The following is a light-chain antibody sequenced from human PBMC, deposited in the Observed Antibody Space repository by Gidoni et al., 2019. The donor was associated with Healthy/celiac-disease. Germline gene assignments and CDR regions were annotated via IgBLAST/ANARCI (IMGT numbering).Light chain of an antibody. CDR3: QQYNNWPPLT. CDR2: GAS. Sequence: EIVMTQYPATLALSPGERATLSCRASQSVSSNLAWYQPKPGQAPRLLIYGASTRATGIPARFSGSGSGTEFTLTISSLQSEDFAVYYCQQYNNWPPLTFGGGTKVEIK. J-gene: IGKJ4*01. CDR1: QSVSSN. V-gene: IGKV3-15*01.